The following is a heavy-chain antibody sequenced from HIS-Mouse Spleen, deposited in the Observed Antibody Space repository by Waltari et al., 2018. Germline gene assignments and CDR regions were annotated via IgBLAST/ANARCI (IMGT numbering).Heavy chain of an antibody. CDR2: INHSGST. V-gene: IGHV4-34*01. CDR1: RGSFSGYY. CDR3: AGYNWNYGTDY. J-gene: IGHJ4*02. Sequence: QVQLQQWGAGLLKPSETLSLTCSVYRGSFSGYYWSWIRQPPGKGLEWIGEINHSGSTNYNPSLKSRVTISVDTSKNQFSLKLSSVTAADTAVYYCAGYNWNYGTDYWGQGTLVTVSS. D-gene: IGHD1-7*01.